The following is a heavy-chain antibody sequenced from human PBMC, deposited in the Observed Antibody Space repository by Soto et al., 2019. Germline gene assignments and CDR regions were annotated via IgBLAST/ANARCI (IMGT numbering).Heavy chain of an antibody. J-gene: IGHJ4*02. CDR3: AKTRLSSGWSFDY. CDR2: ISGSGGNT. D-gene: IGHD6-19*01. Sequence: EVQLLESGGGLIQPGGSLRLSCAASGFTFSSHAMSWVRQAPGKGLEWVSVISGSGGNTYYADSVKGRFTISRDNSKNTLYLQMNSLRAEDTAVYYCAKTRLSSGWSFDYWGQGTLVTVSS. CDR1: GFTFSSHA. V-gene: IGHV3-23*01.